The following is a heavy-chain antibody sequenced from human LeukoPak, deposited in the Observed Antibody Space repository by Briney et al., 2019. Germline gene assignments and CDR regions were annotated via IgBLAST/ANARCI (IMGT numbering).Heavy chain of an antibody. CDR1: GDSITSGSYY. CDR2: NFISGGT. J-gene: IGHJ6*03. V-gene: IGHV4-61*02. D-gene: IGHD3-3*01. Sequence: SETLSLTCTVSGDSITSGSYYWSWIRQPAGKGLDWIGRNFISGGTNYNPSLRSRVTMSLDTSKNQFSLKLYSVTAADRVVYYCARDHVVPYYDFWSGYLGPYMDVWGKGTTVTVSS. CDR3: ARDHVVPYYDFWSGYLGPYMDV.